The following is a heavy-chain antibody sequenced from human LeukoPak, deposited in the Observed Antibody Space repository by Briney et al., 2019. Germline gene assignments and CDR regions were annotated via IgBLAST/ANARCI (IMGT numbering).Heavy chain of an antibody. D-gene: IGHD5-18*01. CDR3: ARDVYSYGPRGLFDY. Sequence: GGSLRLSCAASGFAFSSYAMTWARQAPGKGLEWVSAVSGSGGSTYYADSVKGRFTISRDNSKNTLYLQMNSLRAEDTAVYYCARDVYSYGPRGLFDYWGQGTLVTVSS. CDR1: GFAFSSYA. CDR2: VSGSGGST. J-gene: IGHJ4*02. V-gene: IGHV3-23*01.